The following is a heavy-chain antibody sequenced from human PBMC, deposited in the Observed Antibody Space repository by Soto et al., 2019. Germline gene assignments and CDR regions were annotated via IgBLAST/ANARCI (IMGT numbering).Heavy chain of an antibody. Sequence: EVQLLESGGGLIQPGGSLRISCAASGFTFSSYAMSWVRQAPGKGLEWVSAISGSGGRTYYADSVKGRFTISRDDSKNTLYLQMNSLRAEGTALYYCAKSCSWYVCFMDVWGKGPAVTVSS. CDR2: ISGSGGRT. V-gene: IGHV3-23*01. CDR3: AKSCSWYVCFMDV. J-gene: IGHJ6*03. CDR1: GFTFSSYA. D-gene: IGHD6-13*01.